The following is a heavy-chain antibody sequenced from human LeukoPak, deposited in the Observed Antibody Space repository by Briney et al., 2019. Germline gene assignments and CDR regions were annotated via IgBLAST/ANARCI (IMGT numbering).Heavy chain of an antibody. CDR2: INHSGST. V-gene: IGHV4-34*01. CDR3: ARPSNGGFFDY. Sequence: SETLSLTCAVYGGSFSGYYWSWIRQPPGKGLEWIGEINHSGSTNYNPSLKSRVTISVDTSKNQFSLKLSSVTAADAAVYYCARPSNGGFFDYWGQGTLVTVSS. CDR1: GGSFSGYY. D-gene: IGHD7-27*01. J-gene: IGHJ4*02.